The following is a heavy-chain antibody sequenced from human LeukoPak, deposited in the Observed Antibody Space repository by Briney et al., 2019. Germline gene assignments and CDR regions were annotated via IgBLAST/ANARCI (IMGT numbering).Heavy chain of an antibody. CDR3: AKDEGRLGYCSGGSCYDPTH. J-gene: IGHJ4*02. D-gene: IGHD2-15*01. CDR2: IRCDGSNN. V-gene: IGHV3-30*02. CDR1: GFPFSSYG. Sequence: PGGSLRLSCAASGFPFSSYGMHWVRQAPGKGLEWVAFIRCDGSNNSYADSVKGRVTISRDKSKNTLYLQMNSLRAEDTAVYYCAKDEGRLGYCSGGSCYDPTHWGQGTLVTVSS.